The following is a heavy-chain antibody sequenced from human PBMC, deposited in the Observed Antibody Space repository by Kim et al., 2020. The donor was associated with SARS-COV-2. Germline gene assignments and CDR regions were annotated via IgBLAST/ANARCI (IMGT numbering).Heavy chain of an antibody. J-gene: IGHJ4*02. CDR3: ARLRLGGVDVPFDF. CDR1: GYSFTDYW. V-gene: IGHV5-51*01. Sequence: GESLKISCKGSGYSFTDYWIGWVRQMPGKGLEWMGVVYPDDSDTRYSPSFQGQVTISADKSISTSYLQWSSLEASDTAMYYCARLRLGGVDVPFDFWGQGTLVTVSS. D-gene: IGHD3-16*01. CDR2: VYPDDSDT.